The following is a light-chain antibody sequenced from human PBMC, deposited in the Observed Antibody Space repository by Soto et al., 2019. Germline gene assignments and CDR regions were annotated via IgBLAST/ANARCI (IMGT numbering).Light chain of an antibody. CDR1: SSNIASNT. V-gene: IGLV1-44*01. CDR2: SND. Sequence: QSLLAQPPSASGTPGQRVTVSCSGSSSNIASNTVNWYQHLPVTAPKLLIYSNDQRPSGVPDRFSASKSGTSASLAISGLQSEDEADYYCASWDDSLNGPVFGTGTKVTVL. CDR3: ASWDDSLNGPV. J-gene: IGLJ1*01.